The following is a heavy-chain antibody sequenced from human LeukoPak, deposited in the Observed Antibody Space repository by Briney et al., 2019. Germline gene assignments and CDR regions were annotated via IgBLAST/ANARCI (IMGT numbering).Heavy chain of an antibody. V-gene: IGHV4-39*01. Sequence: SETLSLTCTVSGGSISSSSYYWGWIRQPPGKGLEWIGSIYYSGSTYYNPSLKSRVTISVDTSKNRFSLKLSSVTAADTAVYYCARLAYDSSYNRFDPWGQGTLVTVSS. J-gene: IGHJ5*02. CDR2: IYYSGST. CDR3: ARLAYDSSYNRFDP. CDR1: GGSISSSSYY. D-gene: IGHD3-3*01.